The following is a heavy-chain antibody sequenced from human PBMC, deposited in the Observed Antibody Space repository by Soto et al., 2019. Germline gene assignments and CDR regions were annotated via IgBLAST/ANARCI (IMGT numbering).Heavy chain of an antibody. V-gene: IGHV3-21*06. CDR3: ARESEDLTSNFDY. CDR1: GFTFTRYS. J-gene: IGHJ4*02. CDR2: ISSTTNYI. Sequence: LSLSCAASGFTFTRYSMNWVRQAPGKGLEWVSSISSTTNYIYYGDSMKGRFTISRDNAKNSLYLEMNSLRAEDTAVYYCARESEDLTSNFDYWGQGPLVTVS.